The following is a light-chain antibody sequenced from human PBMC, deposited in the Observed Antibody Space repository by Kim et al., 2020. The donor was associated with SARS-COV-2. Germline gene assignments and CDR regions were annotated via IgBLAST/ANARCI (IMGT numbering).Light chain of an antibody. CDR3: QQYNSYPRT. J-gene: IGKJ1*01. CDR2: KAS. V-gene: IGKV1-5*03. Sequence: DIQMTQSPSTLSASVGDRVTITCRASQSISSWLAWYQQKPGKAPKLLIYKASSLESGVPSMLSGSGSGTEFTLTISSLQPDDFATYSCQQYNSYPRTFGQGTKVDIK. CDR1: QSISSW.